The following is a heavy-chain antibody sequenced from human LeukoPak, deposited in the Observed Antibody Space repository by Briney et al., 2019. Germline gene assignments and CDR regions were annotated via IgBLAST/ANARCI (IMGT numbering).Heavy chain of an antibody. CDR2: IYPGDSDT. CDR3: ARQNDFRLDY. Sequence: GESLKISCKGSGYTFSSYWIGWVRQMPGKGLEWMGIIYPGDSDTRYSPSLQGQVTITVDTSIGTAYLQWSSLKASDTAIYYCARQNDFRLDYWGQGTLVTVSS. V-gene: IGHV5-51*01. J-gene: IGHJ4*02. D-gene: IGHD3-3*01. CDR1: GYTFSSYW.